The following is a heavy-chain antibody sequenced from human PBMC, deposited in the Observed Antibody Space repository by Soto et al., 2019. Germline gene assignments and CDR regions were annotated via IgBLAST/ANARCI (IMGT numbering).Heavy chain of an antibody. Sequence: GGSLRLSCAASGFTVSSNYMSWVRQAPGKGLEWVSVIYSGGSTYYADSVKGRFTISRHNSKNTLYLQMNSLRAEDTAVYYCARYSSSWIESHHYYYYMDVWGKGTTVTVSS. V-gene: IGHV3-53*04. CDR2: IYSGGST. CDR3: ARYSSSWIESHHYYYYMDV. D-gene: IGHD6-13*01. J-gene: IGHJ6*03. CDR1: GFTVSSNY.